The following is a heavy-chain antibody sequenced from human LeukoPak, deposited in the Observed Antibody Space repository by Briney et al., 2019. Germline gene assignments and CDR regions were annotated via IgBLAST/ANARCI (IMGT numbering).Heavy chain of an antibody. D-gene: IGHD2-15*01. V-gene: IGHV5-51*01. Sequence: GESLKISCKASGYTFTNYWIAWVRQMPGKGLECMGIIYPDDSDTRYSPSFQGQVTISSDKSINTAYLRWSSLKASDTAIYYCARRQWQLLSPLDYWGQGSLVTVSS. CDR1: GYTFTNYW. CDR3: ARRQWQLLSPLDY. J-gene: IGHJ4*02. CDR2: IYPDDSDT.